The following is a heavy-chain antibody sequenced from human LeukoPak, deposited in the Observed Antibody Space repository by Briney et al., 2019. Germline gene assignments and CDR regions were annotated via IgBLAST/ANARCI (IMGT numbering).Heavy chain of an antibody. D-gene: IGHD1-14*01. V-gene: IGHV1-2*02. CDR2: INPNSGDA. Sequence: ASVKVSCKASGYTFTVHYIHWVRQAPGQGPEWMGWINPNSGDANYPQKFQGRVTMTRDTSISTAYMEMSSLRSDDTAVYYCASNRSPTEKNAFDIWGQGTMVTVSS. CDR3: ASNRSPTEKNAFDI. J-gene: IGHJ3*02. CDR1: GYTFTVHY.